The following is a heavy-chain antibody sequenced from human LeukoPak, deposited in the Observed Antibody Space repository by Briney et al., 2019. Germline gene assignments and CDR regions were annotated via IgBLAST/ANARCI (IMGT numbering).Heavy chain of an antibody. V-gene: IGHV3-53*01. D-gene: IGHD1-1*01. Sequence: GGSLRLSCAASGFTVSSNYMSWVRQAPGKGLEWVSVIYSGGSTYYADSVKGRFTISRDNSKNTLYLQMNNLRADDTAVYCCAKKGQADDNGKPDWGQGTLVTVSS. J-gene: IGHJ4*02. CDR2: IYSGGST. CDR3: AKKGQADDNGKPD. CDR1: GFTVSSNY.